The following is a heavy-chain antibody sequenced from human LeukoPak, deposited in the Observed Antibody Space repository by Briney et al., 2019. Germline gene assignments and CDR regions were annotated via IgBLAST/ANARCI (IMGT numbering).Heavy chain of an antibody. D-gene: IGHD3-10*01. CDR3: ARYGSGSYFWSNYYGMDV. J-gene: IGHJ6*02. V-gene: IGHV1-2*02. Sequence: ASVKVSCKASGYTFTGYYTHWVRQAPGQGLEWMGWINPNSGGTNYAQKFQGRVTMTGDTSISTAYMELSRLRSDDTAVYYCARYGSGSYFWSNYYGMDVWGQGTTVTVSS. CDR2: INPNSGGT. CDR1: GYTFTGYY.